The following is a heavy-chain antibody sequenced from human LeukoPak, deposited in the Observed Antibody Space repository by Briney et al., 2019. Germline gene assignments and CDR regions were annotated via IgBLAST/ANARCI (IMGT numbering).Heavy chain of an antibody. D-gene: IGHD3-22*01. V-gene: IGHV3-11*01. CDR1: GFTFSDYY. Sequence: GGSLRLSCAASGFTFSDYYMSWIRQAPGKGLEWVSYISSSGSTIYYADSVKGRFTISRDNAKNSLYLQMNSLRAEDTAVYYCARSVHYYDSSGYYLDAFDIWGKGQWSPSLQ. CDR3: ARSVHYYDSSGYYLDAFDI. J-gene: IGHJ3*02. CDR2: ISSSGSTI.